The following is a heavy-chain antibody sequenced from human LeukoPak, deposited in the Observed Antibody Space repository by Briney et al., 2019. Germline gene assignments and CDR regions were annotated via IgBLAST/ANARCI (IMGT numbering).Heavy chain of an antibody. J-gene: IGHJ4*02. Sequence: GRSLRLSCAASGFAFSNYGMHWVRQAPGKGLEWVAVIWFDGSDKYYVDSVKGRFTISRDNSKNTLSLQTNSLRAEDTAVYYCARYRAAPNYFDFWGQGTLVTVSS. D-gene: IGHD6-13*01. CDR2: IWFDGSDK. V-gene: IGHV3-33*01. CDR1: GFAFSNYG. CDR3: ARYRAAPNYFDF.